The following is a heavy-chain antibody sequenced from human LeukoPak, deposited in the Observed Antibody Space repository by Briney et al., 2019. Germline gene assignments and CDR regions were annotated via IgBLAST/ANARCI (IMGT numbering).Heavy chain of an antibody. CDR1: GFTFSSYG. D-gene: IGHD4-17*01. CDR2: ISYDGSNK. V-gene: IGHV3-30*03. Sequence: GGSLRLSCAASGFTFSSYGMHWVRQAPGKGLEWVAVISYDGSNKYYADSVKGRFTISRDNSKNTLYLQMNSLRAEDTAVYYCARTNGDYVLGYWGQGTLVTVPS. J-gene: IGHJ4*02. CDR3: ARTNGDYVLGY.